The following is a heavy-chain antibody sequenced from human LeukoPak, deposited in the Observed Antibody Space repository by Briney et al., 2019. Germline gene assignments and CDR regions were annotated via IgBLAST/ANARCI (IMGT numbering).Heavy chain of an antibody. V-gene: IGHV4-4*09. CDR3: ARKAPKKGWFDP. CDR1: GGSNNSYY. CDR2: THPSGNT. J-gene: IGHJ5*02. Sequence: PSETLSLTCTVSGGSNNSYYWSWIRQPPGKELEWIGYTHPSGNTNYSPSLKSRVTISIDTSRNQFSLKLSSVTAADTAVYYCARKAPKKGWFDPWGQGTLVTVSS.